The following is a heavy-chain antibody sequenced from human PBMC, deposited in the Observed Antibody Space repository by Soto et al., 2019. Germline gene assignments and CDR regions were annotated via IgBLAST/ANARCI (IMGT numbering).Heavy chain of an antibody. CDR1: GGTFSSYA. CDR2: IIPIFGTA. CDR3: ASMITFGGVIVTPAGTFDY. Sequence: SVKVSCKASGGTFSSYAISWVRQAPGQGLEWMGGIIPIFGTANYAQKFQGRVTITADESTSTAYMELSSLRSEDTAVYYCASMITFGGVIVTPAGTFDYWGQGTLVTVSS. D-gene: IGHD3-16*02. J-gene: IGHJ4*02. V-gene: IGHV1-69*13.